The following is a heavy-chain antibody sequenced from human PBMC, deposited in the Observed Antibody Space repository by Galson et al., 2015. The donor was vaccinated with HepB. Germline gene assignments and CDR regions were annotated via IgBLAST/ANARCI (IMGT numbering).Heavy chain of an antibody. CDR1: AGSISSGNHY. CDR3: ATSPFVGGDIWSGYYSHCYFDF. Sequence: TLSLTCSVSAGSISSGNHYWNWIRQPAGRGLEWLGRIYATGSTKYNSSLNSRVTISVDTSKNQFSLKLNSVTAADTAVYYCATSPFVGGDIWSGYYSHCYFDFWGQGTLVTVSS. J-gene: IGHJ4*02. V-gene: IGHV4-61*02. CDR2: IYATGST. D-gene: IGHD3-3*01.